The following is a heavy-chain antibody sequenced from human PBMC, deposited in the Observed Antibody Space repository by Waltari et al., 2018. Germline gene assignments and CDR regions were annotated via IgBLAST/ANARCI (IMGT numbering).Heavy chain of an antibody. J-gene: IGHJ3*02. D-gene: IGHD3-3*01. CDR1: GYTLTELS. Sequence: QVQLVQSGAEVKKPGASVKVSCKVSGYTLTELSMHWVRQAPGKGLEWMGGFDPEDGETIYAQKFQGRVTMTEDTSTDTAYMELSSLRSEDTAVYYCATDYDLGGARNDAFDIWGQGTMVTVSS. V-gene: IGHV1-24*01. CDR3: ATDYDLGGARNDAFDI. CDR2: FDPEDGET.